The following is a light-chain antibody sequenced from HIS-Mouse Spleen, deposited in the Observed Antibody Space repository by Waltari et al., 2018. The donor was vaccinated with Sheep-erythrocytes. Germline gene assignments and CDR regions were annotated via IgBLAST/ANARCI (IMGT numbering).Light chain of an antibody. CDR2: EDN. V-gene: IGLV6-57*04. CDR3: QSYDSSNQV. CDR1: SGSLARNH. J-gene: IGLJ3*02. Sequence: NFMLTQPHSVSESPGKTVTISCTRSSGSLARNHGPWYQQRPGSAPTTVIYEDNQRPSGVPDRFSGSIDSSSNSASLTISGLKTEDEADYYCQSYDSSNQVFGGGTKLTVL.